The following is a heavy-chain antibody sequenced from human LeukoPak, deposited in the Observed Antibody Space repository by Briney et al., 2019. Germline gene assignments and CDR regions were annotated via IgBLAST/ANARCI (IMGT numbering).Heavy chain of an antibody. Sequence: PGGSLRISCVTSGFNLNHYGLTWVRQAPGKGLEWVSSISNFDDILYADSLKGRFTVSRGNDKKSLFLQMNSLRVEDTAVYYCARGGVSRMADKSTYAFDLWGQGTVVLVSS. D-gene: IGHD5/OR15-5a*01. CDR3: ARGGVSRMADKSTYAFDL. J-gene: IGHJ3*01. V-gene: IGHV3-69-1*01. CDR1: GFNLNHYG. CDR2: ISNFDDI.